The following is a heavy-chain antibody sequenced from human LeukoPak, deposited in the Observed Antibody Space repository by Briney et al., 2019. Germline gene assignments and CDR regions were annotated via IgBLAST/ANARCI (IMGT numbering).Heavy chain of an antibody. Sequence: ASVKVSCKASGYFFTGYNMHWVRQAPGQGLEWMGWINPNSGDTKYAQNLQGRVTMTRDTSIRTVYMELSRLRSDDTALYYCARPARSNHYYYGLDVWGQGTTVTVSS. CDR1: GYFFTGYN. D-gene: IGHD1-14*01. V-gene: IGHV1-2*02. J-gene: IGHJ6*02. CDR2: INPNSGDT. CDR3: ARPARSNHYYYGLDV.